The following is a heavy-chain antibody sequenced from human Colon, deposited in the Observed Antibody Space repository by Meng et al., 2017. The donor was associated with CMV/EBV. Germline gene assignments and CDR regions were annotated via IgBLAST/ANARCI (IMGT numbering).Heavy chain of an antibody. D-gene: IGHD3-3*01. CDR3: ARFLKWRRTFDV. CDR1: GFTLSSYA. V-gene: IGHV3-7*01. Sequence: GESLRLSCAASGFTLSSYAMSWVRQAPRRGLEWVANIEEDGSEKYYVDSVKGRFTVSRDNAMDSLYLQMNGLRAEDTAVYYCARFLKWRRTFDVWGQGTAVTVSS. CDR2: IEEDGSEK. J-gene: IGHJ3*01.